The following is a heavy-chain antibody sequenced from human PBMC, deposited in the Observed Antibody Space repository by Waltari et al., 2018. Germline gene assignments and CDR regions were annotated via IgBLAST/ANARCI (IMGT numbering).Heavy chain of an antibody. V-gene: IGHV1-2*06. Sequence: QVQLVQSGAEVKMPGASVKVSCKASGYTFSHKHVHWVRQAPGQGLQWMGRIITNSGGTDYAQEFQGRVTMTRDTSISTVYMEVSSVRSDETAVYYCVRENWYYDYWGQGTQVTVSS. J-gene: IGHJ4*02. CDR2: IITNSGGT. D-gene: IGHD1-1*01. CDR3: VRENWYYDY. CDR1: GYTFSHKH.